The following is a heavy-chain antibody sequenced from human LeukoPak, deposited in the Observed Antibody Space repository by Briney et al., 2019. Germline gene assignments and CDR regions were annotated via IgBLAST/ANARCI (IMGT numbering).Heavy chain of an antibody. V-gene: IGHV5-51*01. D-gene: IGHD3-10*01. Sequence: GESLKISCKGSGYSFSIYWIGWVRQMPGKGLEWMGIIYPGDSDTRYSPSFQGQVTISADKSIGTAYLQWSSLKASDTAMYYCARGVYGSGNYFDYWGQGTLVTVSS. CDR1: GYSFSIYW. CDR3: ARGVYGSGNYFDY. CDR2: IYPGDSDT. J-gene: IGHJ4*02.